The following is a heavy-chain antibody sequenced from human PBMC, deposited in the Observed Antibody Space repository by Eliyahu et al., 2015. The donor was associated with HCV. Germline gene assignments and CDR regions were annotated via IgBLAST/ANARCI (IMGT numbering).Heavy chain of an antibody. CDR2: VYHTGGR. D-gene: IGHD1-26*01. CDR1: GYSISSGYY. CDR3: ARARGLVGAIDF. J-gene: IGHJ4*02. V-gene: IGHV4-38-2*02. Sequence: QVQLQESGPGLVRPSETLSLTCNVTGYSISSGYYWDWIRQPPGKGLEWIGSVYHTGGRYYNSSLRSRVTIFLDMSKNHFSLNLTSVAAADTATYFCARARGLVGAIDFWGQGAFVTVSS.